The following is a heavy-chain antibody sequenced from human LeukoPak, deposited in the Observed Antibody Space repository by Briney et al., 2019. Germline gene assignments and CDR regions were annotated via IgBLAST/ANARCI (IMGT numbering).Heavy chain of an antibody. CDR1: RVSISSYS. J-gene: IGHJ6*03. D-gene: IGHD2-2*01. CDR3: ARDRSQLLSPNYYYMDV. Sequence: SETLSLTCTVSRVSISSYSWSWIRQPAGKGLEWIGRIYTSVGNTYYNPSLKSRVTISVGKSKNQFSLRPSSVTAADTAVYYCARDRSQLLSPNYYYMDVWGTGTTVTVSS. CDR2: IYTSVGNT. V-gene: IGHV4-4*07.